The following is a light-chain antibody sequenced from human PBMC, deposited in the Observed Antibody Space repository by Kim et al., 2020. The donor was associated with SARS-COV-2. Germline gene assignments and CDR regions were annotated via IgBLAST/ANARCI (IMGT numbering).Light chain of an antibody. CDR3: QQHTSSLLT. CDR2: GAT. J-gene: IGKJ4*01. V-gene: IGKV3-20*01. Sequence: EIVLTQSPGTLSLSPGERATLSCRASQSFITSYLAWYQQKPGQAPRLLIYGATNRATGIPDRFSGSGSGTDFTITISRLEPEDFAVYYCQQHTSSLLTFGGGTKVDIK. CDR1: QSFITSY.